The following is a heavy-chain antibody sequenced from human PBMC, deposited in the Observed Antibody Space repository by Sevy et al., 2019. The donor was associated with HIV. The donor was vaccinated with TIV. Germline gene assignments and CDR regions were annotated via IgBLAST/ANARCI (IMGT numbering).Heavy chain of an antibody. V-gene: IGHV3-21*01. CDR2: ISSSSSYI. J-gene: IGHJ3*02. CDR3: ARAEGSVVVVTATPAAFDI. D-gene: IGHD2-15*01. CDR1: GFTFGSYS. Sequence: GGSLRLSCAASGFTFGSYSMNWVRQAPGKGLEWVSSISSSSSYIYYADSVKGRFTISRDNAKNSLYLQMNSLRAEDTAVYYCARAEGSVVVVTATPAAFDIWGQGTMVTVSS.